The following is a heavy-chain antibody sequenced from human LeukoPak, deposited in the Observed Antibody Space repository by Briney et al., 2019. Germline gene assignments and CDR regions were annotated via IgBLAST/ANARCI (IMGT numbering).Heavy chain of an antibody. Sequence: SETLSLTCTVSGGSIRSGSHYWAWIRQPPGKGLEWIGSIYYSGSTYYNPSLENRVTISIDTSKNHFSLKLSSLSAADTSVYYCAKRDDSGGNLVDLWGQGTLVTVSS. V-gene: IGHV4-39*02. CDR3: AKRDDSGGNLVDL. J-gene: IGHJ4*02. CDR1: GGSIRSGSHY. D-gene: IGHD3-22*01. CDR2: IYYSGST.